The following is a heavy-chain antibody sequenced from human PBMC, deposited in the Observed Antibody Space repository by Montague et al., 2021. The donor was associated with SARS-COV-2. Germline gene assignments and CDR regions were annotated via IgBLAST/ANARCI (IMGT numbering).Heavy chain of an antibody. D-gene: IGHD1/OR15-1a*01. V-gene: IGHV4-39*02. J-gene: IGHJ3*02. CDR3: ARWGLNNAFDI. CDR1: GDAISRSHYF. CDR2: IYFTGKT. Sequence: SETLSLTCSGSGDAISRSHYFWAWIRRPPGMGLEWIGSIYFTGKTYYHPSLKSRVTISIDTSKNHFSLRLSSVTAADSAVFYCARWGLNNAFDIWGLGTMITISS.